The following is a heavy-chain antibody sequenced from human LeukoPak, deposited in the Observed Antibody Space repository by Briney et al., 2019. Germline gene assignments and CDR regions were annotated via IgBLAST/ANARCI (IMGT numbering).Heavy chain of an antibody. CDR1: GFTFDDYS. Sequence: PGGSLRLSCAAPGFTFDDYSMHWVRQAPGKGLDWVSLISWNGCSTYYADSVKGRFTISRDNSKNSLYLQMNSLRTEDTALYYCSKGKYYGSGIYPFDPWGQGTLVTVSS. J-gene: IGHJ5*02. CDR3: SKGKYYGSGIYPFDP. D-gene: IGHD3-10*01. V-gene: IGHV3-43*01. CDR2: ISWNGCST.